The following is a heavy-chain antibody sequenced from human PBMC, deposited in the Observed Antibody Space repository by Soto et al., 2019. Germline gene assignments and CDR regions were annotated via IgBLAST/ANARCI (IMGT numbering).Heavy chain of an antibody. CDR3: SGAESPDTAYFSLY. D-gene: IGHD1-26*01. V-gene: IGHV3-21*01. Sequence: SLRLSCAASGFTFRSFTMNWVRQAPGKGLEWVSTISSNSAYIYYTDALRGRFTISRDNAKNSLHLQMNSLRAEDTAVYYCSGAESPDTAYFSLYWGQGTPVTVSS. CDR2: ISSNSAYI. CDR1: GFTFRSFT. J-gene: IGHJ4*02.